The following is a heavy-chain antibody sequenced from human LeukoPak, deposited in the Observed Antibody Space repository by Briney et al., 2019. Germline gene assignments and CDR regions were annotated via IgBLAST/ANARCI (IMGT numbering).Heavy chain of an antibody. CDR2: INHSGST. CDR3: ARAHAFDI. Sequence: SETLSLTCAVYGGSFSGYYWSWIRQPPGKGLEWIGEINHSGSTNYNPSLKSRVTISVDTSKNQFSLKLSSVTAADTAVYYCARAHAFDIWGQGTMVTVSS. V-gene: IGHV4-34*01. CDR1: GGSFSGYY. J-gene: IGHJ3*02.